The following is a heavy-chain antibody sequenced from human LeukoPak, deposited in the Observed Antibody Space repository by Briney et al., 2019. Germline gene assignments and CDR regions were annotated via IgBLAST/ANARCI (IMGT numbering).Heavy chain of an antibody. J-gene: IGHJ4*02. V-gene: IGHV4-59*01. CDR3: ARGVEYSSSSGLGY. D-gene: IGHD6-6*01. CDR2: IYYSGST. CDR1: GGSISSYY. Sequence: SETLSLTCTVSGGSISSYYWSWIGQPPGKGLEWIGYIYYSGSTNYNPSLKSRVTISVDTSKNQFSLKLSSVTAADTALYYCARGVEYSSSSGLGYWGQRTLVTVSS.